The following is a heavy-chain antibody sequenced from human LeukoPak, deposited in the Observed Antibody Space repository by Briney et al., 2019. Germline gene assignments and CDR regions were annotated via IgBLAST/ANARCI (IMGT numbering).Heavy chain of an antibody. J-gene: IGHJ4*02. CDR3: ARGRYLTGLDY. D-gene: IGHD7-27*01. V-gene: IGHV1-3*03. CDR2: INAGNGNT. Sequence: ASVKVSCKASGYTITSYAMHWVRQAPGQRLEWMGWINAGNGNTKYSQEFQGRVTITRDTSASTAYMELSSLRSEDMAVYYCARGRYLTGLDYWGQGTLVTVSS. CDR1: GYTITSYA.